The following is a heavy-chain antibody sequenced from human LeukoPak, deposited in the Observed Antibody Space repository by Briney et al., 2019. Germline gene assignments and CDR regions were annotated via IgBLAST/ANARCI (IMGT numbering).Heavy chain of an antibody. CDR2: INSDGSST. CDR3: ARVGASCSGGSCYHARLFDY. Sequence: GGSLRLSCAASGFTFSSYWMHWVRQAPGKGLVWVSRINSDGSSTSYADSVKGRFTISRDNAKNTLYLQMNSLRAEDTAVYYCARVGASCSGGSCYHARLFDYWGQGTLVTVSS. V-gene: IGHV3-74*01. J-gene: IGHJ4*02. CDR1: GFTFSSYW. D-gene: IGHD2-15*01.